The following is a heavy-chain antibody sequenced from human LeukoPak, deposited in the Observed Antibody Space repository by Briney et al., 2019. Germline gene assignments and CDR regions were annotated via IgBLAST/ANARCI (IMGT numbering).Heavy chain of an antibody. CDR3: TRDWTY. CDR2: LNPDSGDT. CDR1: GYTFTKYD. J-gene: IGHJ4*02. Sequence: ASVKVSCKTSGYTFTKYDINWVRQAAGQGLEWMVLLNPDSGDTGFAQKFQRSLTITTNPSARIAYMEMSGLTSEDTAVYYCTRDWTYWGPGTLVAVSS. D-gene: IGHD1-1*01. V-gene: IGHV1-8*03.